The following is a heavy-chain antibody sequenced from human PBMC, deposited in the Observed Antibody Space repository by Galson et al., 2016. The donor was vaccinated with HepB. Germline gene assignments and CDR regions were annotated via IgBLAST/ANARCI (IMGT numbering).Heavy chain of an antibody. D-gene: IGHD4-17*01. J-gene: IGHJ4*02. CDR1: GGSISSSRHY. CDR2: MYYSGST. Sequence: SETLSLTCAVSGGSISSSRHYWGWIRQPPGKGLEWIASMYYSGSTYYNPSLKSRVTIPVDTSKNQLSLELSSVTAADTAMYYCGRHDYGDFLFDYWGQGTLVIVSA. CDR3: GRHDYGDFLFDY. V-gene: IGHV4-39*01.